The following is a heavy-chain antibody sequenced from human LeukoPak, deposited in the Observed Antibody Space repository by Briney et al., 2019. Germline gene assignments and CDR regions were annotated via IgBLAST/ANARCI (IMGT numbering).Heavy chain of an antibody. CDR2: ITPIFGTA. D-gene: IGHD6-13*01. CDR1: GGTFSSYA. Sequence: EASVKVSCKASGGTFSSYAISWVRQAPGQGLEWMGGITPIFGTANYAQKFQGRVTITADESTSTAYMELSSLRSEDTAVYYCATHRGYSSTNWFDPWGQGTLVTVSS. V-gene: IGHV1-69*13. J-gene: IGHJ5*02. CDR3: ATHRGYSSTNWFDP.